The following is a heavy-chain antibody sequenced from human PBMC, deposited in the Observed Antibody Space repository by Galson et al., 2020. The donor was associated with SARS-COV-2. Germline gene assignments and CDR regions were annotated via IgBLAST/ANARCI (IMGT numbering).Heavy chain of an antibody. D-gene: IGHD2-15*01. CDR3: ATAPSDRNYYYYGMDV. J-gene: IGHJ6*02. CDR1: GFTFSSYS. V-gene: IGHV3-21*01. Sequence: GGSLRLSCAASGFTFSSYSMNWVRQAPGKGLEWVSSISSSSSYIYYADSVKGRFTISRDNAKNSLYLQMNSLRAEDTAVYYCATAPSDRNYYYYGMDVWGQGTTVTVSS. CDR2: ISSSSSYI.